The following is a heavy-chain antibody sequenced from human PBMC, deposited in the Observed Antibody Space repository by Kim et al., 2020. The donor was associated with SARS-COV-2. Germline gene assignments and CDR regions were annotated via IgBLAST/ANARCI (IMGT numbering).Heavy chain of an antibody. J-gene: IGHJ1*01. Sequence: SETLSLTCTVSGGSISSSSCYWGCIRQRTGKGREWIVNSYYSRTTTYNPPLNISITISVATAPNRFSLNLTAATASVATSCFCSRGAPDYWFALWGQGT. CDR3: SRGAPDYWFAL. D-gene: IGHD2-8*02. CDR2: SYYSRTT. V-gene: IGHV4-39*01. CDR1: GGSISSSSCY.